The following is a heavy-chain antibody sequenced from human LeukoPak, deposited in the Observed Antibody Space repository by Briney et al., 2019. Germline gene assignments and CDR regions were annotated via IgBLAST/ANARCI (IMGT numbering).Heavy chain of an antibody. V-gene: IGHV1-18*01. CDR3: ARRQGTTLSFDY. CDR2: IKAYIGNT. Sequence: ASVKVSCKASGYTFTSYGFSWVRQAPGQGLEWMGWIKAYIGNTNYAQKLQGRVTMTTDTSTSTAYMELRSLRFDDTAVYYCARRQGTTLSFDYWGQGTLVTVSS. J-gene: IGHJ4*02. D-gene: IGHD1-1*01. CDR1: GYTFTSYG.